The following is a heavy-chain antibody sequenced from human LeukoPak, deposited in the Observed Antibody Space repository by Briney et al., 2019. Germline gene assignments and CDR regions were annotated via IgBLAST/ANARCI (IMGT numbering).Heavy chain of an antibody. V-gene: IGHV3-9*01. CDR3: AKGGTRSGGSFNVYLGY. J-gene: IGHJ4*02. Sequence: PGGSLRLSCAAAGFTFDDYAMHWVRHAPGKGLEWVSGISWNSGSIGYAGSVKGRFTISRDNAKNSLYLQMNSLRAEDTALYYCAKGGTRSGGSFNVYLGYWGQGTLVTVSS. CDR1: GFTFDDYA. D-gene: IGHD2-15*01. CDR2: ISWNSGSI.